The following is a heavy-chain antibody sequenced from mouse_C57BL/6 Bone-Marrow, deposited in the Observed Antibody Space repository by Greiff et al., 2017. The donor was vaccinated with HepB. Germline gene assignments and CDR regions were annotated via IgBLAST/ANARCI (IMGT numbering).Heavy chain of an antibody. J-gene: IGHJ2*01. CDR2: ICSGGDYI. V-gene: IGHV5-9-1*02. CDR3: TRDEDSSGYFDY. D-gene: IGHD3-2*02. CDR1: GFTFSSYA. Sequence: DVQRVESGEGLVKPGGSLKLSCAASGFTFSSYAMSWVRQTPEQRLEWVAYICSGGDYINYADTVKGRFTISRDNSRNTMYLQMSSLKSEDTAMYYCTRDEDSSGYFDYWGQGTTLTVSS.